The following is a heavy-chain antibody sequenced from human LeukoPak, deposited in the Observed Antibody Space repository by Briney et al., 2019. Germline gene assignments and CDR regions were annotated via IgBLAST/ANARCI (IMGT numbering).Heavy chain of an antibody. V-gene: IGHV3-23*01. CDR3: AKDPWGGYYYDSSGSNY. CDR1: GLTFSSYA. Sequence: GGSLRLSCAASGLTFSSYAMSWVRQAPGKGLEWVSAISGSGGSTYYADSVKGRFTISRDNSKNTLYLQMNSLRAEGTAVHCCAKDPWGGYYYDSSGSNYWGQGTLVTVSS. CDR2: ISGSGGST. D-gene: IGHD3-22*01. J-gene: IGHJ4*02.